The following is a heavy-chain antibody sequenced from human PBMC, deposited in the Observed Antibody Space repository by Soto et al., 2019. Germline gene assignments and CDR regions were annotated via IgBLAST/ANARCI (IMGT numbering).Heavy chain of an antibody. Sequence: SETLSLTCTVSGGSISSGDYYWSWIRQPPGKGLEWIGYIYYSGSTYYNPSLKSRVTISVDTSKNQFSLKLSSVTAADTAVYYCAREWAIAAAGTGWFDPWGQGTLVTVPS. CDR3: AREWAIAAAGTGWFDP. J-gene: IGHJ5*02. D-gene: IGHD6-13*01. V-gene: IGHV4-30-4*01. CDR2: IYYSGST. CDR1: GGSISSGDYY.